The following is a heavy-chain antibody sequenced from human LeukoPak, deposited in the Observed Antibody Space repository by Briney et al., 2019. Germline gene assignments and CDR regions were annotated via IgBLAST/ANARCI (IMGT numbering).Heavy chain of an antibody. CDR3: ARDRGYQLGDEGWFDP. CDR1: GYTFTGYY. CDR2: INPNSGGT. V-gene: IGHV1-2*02. J-gene: IGHJ5*02. D-gene: IGHD2-2*01. Sequence: ASVKVSCKASGYTFTGYYMYWVRQAPGQGLEWMGWINPNSGGTNYAQKFQGRVTMTRDTSIGTAYMELSRLRSDDTAVYYCARDRGYQLGDEGWFDPWGQGTLVTVSS.